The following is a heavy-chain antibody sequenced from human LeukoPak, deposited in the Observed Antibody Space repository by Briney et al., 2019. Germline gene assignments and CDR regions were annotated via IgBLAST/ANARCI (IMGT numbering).Heavy chain of an antibody. CDR1: GFTFDDYA. D-gene: IGHD3-22*01. J-gene: IGHJ4*02. CDR2: ISWKSGSI. Sequence: PGGSLRLSCAASGFTFDDYAMHCVPQAPGKGLEWGSGISWKSGSIGYADSVKGRFTISRDNAKNSLYLQMNSLRAEDTALYYCAKDMSSRYYDSSGYYYVPGYYFDYWGQGTLVTVSS. CDR3: AKDMSSRYYDSSGYYYVPGYYFDY. V-gene: IGHV3-9*01.